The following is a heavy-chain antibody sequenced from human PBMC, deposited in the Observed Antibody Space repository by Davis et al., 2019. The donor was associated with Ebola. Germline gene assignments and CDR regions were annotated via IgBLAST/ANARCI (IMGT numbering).Heavy chain of an antibody. CDR3: AKLKGAAALNWFDL. Sequence: PSETLSLTCTVSGGSISSSSYYWGWIRQPPEKGLAWIGTMSYSGRTYYNPSLKSRLNISVGTSQNQLSLKVTSVTAADTAVYYCAKLKGAAALNWFDLWGQGTLVTVSS. CDR1: GGSISSSSYY. CDR2: MSYSGRT. D-gene: IGHD6-13*01. V-gene: IGHV4-39*01. J-gene: IGHJ5*02.